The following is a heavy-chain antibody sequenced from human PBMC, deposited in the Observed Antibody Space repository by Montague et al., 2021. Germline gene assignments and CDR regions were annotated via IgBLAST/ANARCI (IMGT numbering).Heavy chain of an antibody. V-gene: IGHV4-31*03. Sequence: TLSLTCTVSGDSLSSVGYSWTWIRQHPGKGLEWIGYMYYSGSTYYNPSLKSRVTISGDTSKNHFSLRLTSVTAADTAVYYCARRGRPMGLYHFDYWGQGTLVTVSS. D-gene: IGHD2-8*01. CDR3: ARRGRPMGLYHFDY. CDR1: GDSLSSVGYS. CDR2: MYYSGST. J-gene: IGHJ4*02.